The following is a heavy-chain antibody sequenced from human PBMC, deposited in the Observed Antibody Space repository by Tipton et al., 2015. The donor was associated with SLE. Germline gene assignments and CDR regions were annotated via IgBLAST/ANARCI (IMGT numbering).Heavy chain of an antibody. J-gene: IGHJ3*02. Sequence: SLRLSCAASGFTFSSYGMHWVRQAPGKGLEWVAFIRYDGSNKYYADSVKGRFTISRDNSKNTLYLQMNSLRAEDTAVYYCAKPIAAAGTQWSLDIWGQGTMVTVSS. CDR1: GFTFSSYG. CDR3: AKPIAAAGTQWSLDI. V-gene: IGHV3-30*02. D-gene: IGHD6-13*01. CDR2: IRYDGSNK.